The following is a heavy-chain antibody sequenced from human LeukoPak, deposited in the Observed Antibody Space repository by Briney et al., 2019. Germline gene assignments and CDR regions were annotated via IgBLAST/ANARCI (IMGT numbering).Heavy chain of an antibody. CDR2: INPSGST. V-gene: IGHV4-34*01. Sequence: PSETLSLTCGVYGGSFHGHYRRGIRQPPGKGLEWIGEINPSGSTNYNQSLKSRVTMSLDTSKNQFSLKVSSVTAADTAIYYCVSVRRGNTIDYWGQGTLVTVSS. CDR1: GGSFHGHY. D-gene: IGHD1/OR15-1a*01. CDR3: VSVRRGNTIDY. J-gene: IGHJ4*02.